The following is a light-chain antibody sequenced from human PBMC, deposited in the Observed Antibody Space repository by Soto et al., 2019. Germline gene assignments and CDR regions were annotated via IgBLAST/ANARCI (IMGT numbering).Light chain of an antibody. CDR1: QSVSGN. CDR3: QQYNYRPPA. CDR2: GAS. J-gene: IGKJ5*01. V-gene: IGKV3-15*01. Sequence: IVMTQSPATLSVSPGERDALSCRASQSVSGNLAWYQQTPGQAPRLLIYGASTRATGIPARFSGSGFGTEFTLTISSLKSEDFAVYYCQQYNYRPPAFGQGTRLEIK.